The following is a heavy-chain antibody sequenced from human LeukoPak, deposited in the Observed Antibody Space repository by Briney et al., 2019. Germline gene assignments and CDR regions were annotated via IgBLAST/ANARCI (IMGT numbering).Heavy chain of an antibody. CDR1: DDSISSPNYF. CDR3: ARGGLLFDY. J-gene: IGHJ4*02. V-gene: IGHV4-39*07. Sequence: SETLSLTCTVSDDSISSPNYFWDWIRQAPGKGLEWIGNIYYNGGTDYNPSLKSRVTISVDTSKNQFSLKLSSVTAADTAVYYCARGGLLFDYWGQGTLVTVSS. CDR2: IYYNGGT. D-gene: IGHD2/OR15-2a*01.